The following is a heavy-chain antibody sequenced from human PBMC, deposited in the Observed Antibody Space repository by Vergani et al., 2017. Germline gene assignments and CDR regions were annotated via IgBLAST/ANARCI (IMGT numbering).Heavy chain of an antibody. Sequence: QLQLQESGPGLLKPSETLSLTCSVSGTSISGSSDYWGWIRQPPGKGLEWIGSIFYTGTSYYNPSLESRATNSVDTSKNQFSLKLSSVTAADTAVYYCARTXVTTGYYYYYGMDVWGQGTTVTVSS. CDR1: GTSISGSSDY. J-gene: IGHJ6*02. V-gene: IGHV4-39*01. CDR3: ARTXVTTGYYYYYGMDV. D-gene: IGHD4-17*01. CDR2: IFYTGTS.